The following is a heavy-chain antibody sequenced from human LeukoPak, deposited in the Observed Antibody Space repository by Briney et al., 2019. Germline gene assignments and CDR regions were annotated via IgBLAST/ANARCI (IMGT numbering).Heavy chain of an antibody. V-gene: IGHV1-46*01. Sequence: ASVKVSCEASGYTFTNYFMHWVRQAPGQGLEWMGLINPSGDITSYAQQVRGRVTMTRDTSTSTLYMELSSLRSEDTAIYYCARAVEMANILDYWGQGTLVTVSS. CDR1: GYTFTNYF. D-gene: IGHD5-24*01. CDR2: INPSGDIT. J-gene: IGHJ4*02. CDR3: ARAVEMANILDY.